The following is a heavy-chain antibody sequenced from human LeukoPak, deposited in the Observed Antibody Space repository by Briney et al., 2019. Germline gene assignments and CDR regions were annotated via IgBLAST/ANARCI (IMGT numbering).Heavy chain of an antibody. CDR2: IWYDGSNK. Sequence: GGSLRLSCAASGFTFSFFGMHWVRQAPGKGLEWVAIIWYDGSNKYYADSVKGRFTISRDNSKNTLYLQMNSLRAEHTAVYYCARDGGIVVGQDYFDYWGQGTLVTVS. CDR1: GFTFSFFG. D-gene: IGHD2-15*01. J-gene: IGHJ4*02. CDR3: ARDGGIVVGQDYFDY. V-gene: IGHV3-33*01.